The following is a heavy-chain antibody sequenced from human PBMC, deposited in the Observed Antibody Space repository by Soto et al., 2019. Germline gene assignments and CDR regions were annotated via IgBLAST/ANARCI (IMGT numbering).Heavy chain of an antibody. V-gene: IGHV1-69*06. Sequence: QVQLVQSGAEVKKPGSSVKVSCKASGCTFSSYAISWVRQAPGQGLAWMGGIIPIFGTANYAQKFQGRVTITEDKYTSTAYMELRSLRSEDTAVYYCEREQGGVGANDYWGQGTLVTVSS. CDR2: IIPIFGTA. CDR1: GCTFSSYA. CDR3: EREQGGVGANDY. D-gene: IGHD1-26*01. J-gene: IGHJ4*02.